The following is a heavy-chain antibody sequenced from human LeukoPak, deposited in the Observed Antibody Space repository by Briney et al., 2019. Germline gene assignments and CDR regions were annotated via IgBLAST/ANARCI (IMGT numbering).Heavy chain of an antibody. CDR1: GGTFSSYA. CDR2: IIPIFGTA. Sequence: GASVKVSCKASGGTFSSYAISWVRQAPGQGLEWMGGIIPIFGTANYAQKFQGRVTITADESTSTAYMELSSLRSEDTAVYYCARGVAACSSTSCPPLSSFDIWGQGTMVTVSS. J-gene: IGHJ3*02. V-gene: IGHV1-69*13. CDR3: ARGVAACSSTSCPPLSSFDI. D-gene: IGHD2-2*01.